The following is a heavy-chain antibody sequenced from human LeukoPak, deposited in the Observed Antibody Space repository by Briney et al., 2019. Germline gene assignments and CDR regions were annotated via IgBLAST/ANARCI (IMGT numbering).Heavy chain of an antibody. Sequence: SETLSLTCAVHGGSFSGYYWSWIRQPPGKGLEWIGEINHSGSTNYNPSLKSRVTISVDTSKNQFSLKLSSVTAADTAVYYCARAVAGCLWYWGQGTLVTVSS. CDR2: INHSGST. J-gene: IGHJ4*02. CDR1: GGSFSGYY. CDR3: ARAVAGCLWY. D-gene: IGHD6-19*01. V-gene: IGHV4-34*01.